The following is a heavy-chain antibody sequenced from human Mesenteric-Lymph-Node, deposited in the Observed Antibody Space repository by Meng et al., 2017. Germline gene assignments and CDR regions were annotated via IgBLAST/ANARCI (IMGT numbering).Heavy chain of an antibody. CDR3: ARVGYCSGGSCSFRYFDY. D-gene: IGHD2-15*01. CDR1: GGSSSSSNW. J-gene: IGHJ4*02. CDR2: VFHSGTP. V-gene: IGHV4-4*02. Sequence: QVQLQVAGPGVVKPSGTLSLTCAGSGGSSSSSNWWRWVRQPPGKGLEWIGEVFHSGTPNYNPSLKSRVTISVDTSKNQFSLKLSSVTAADTAVHYCARVGYCSGGSCSFRYFDYWGQGILVTVSS.